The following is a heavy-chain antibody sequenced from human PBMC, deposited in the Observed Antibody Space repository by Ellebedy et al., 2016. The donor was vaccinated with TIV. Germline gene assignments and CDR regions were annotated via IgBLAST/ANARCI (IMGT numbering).Heavy chain of an antibody. CDR2: FGIGGDA. Sequence: PGGSLRLSCDASGFIFSNYDMHWVRQVAGKGLEWVSGFGIGGDAYYRASVRGRFTISRKDAKSSLFLQMNSLTVGDTAVYYCARGARGGENWHFDLWGRGTLVAVSS. J-gene: IGHJ2*01. CDR1: GFIFSNYD. CDR3: ARGARGGENWHFDL. D-gene: IGHD3-16*01. V-gene: IGHV3-13*01.